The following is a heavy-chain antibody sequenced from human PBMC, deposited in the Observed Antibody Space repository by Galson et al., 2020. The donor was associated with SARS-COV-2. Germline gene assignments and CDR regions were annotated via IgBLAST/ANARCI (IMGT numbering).Heavy chain of an antibody. J-gene: IGHJ4*02. Sequence: ASVKASCKASGYTFTHYAIHWVRQAPGQRLEWMGWINAGNANTKHSQKFQGRGTITRDTSASTTYMEMSSLTSEDTAVYYCARLYYFESSGHYAFFDYWGRGTLVTASS. CDR3: ARLYYFESSGHYAFFDY. V-gene: IGHV1-3*01. CDR2: INAGNANT. D-gene: IGHD3-22*01. CDR1: GYTFTHYA.